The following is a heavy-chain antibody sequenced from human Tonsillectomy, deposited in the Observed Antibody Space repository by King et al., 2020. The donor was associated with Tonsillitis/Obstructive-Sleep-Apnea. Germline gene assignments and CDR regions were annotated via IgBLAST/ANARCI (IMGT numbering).Heavy chain of an antibody. Sequence: VQLVESGGGLVQPGGSLRLSCAASGFTFSSYTIAWGRQDPGKGLVWVSGILGSSMIYYAYSVKGRFTISRDNSKNLLFLQMNSLTAEDTAVYYCAKTDGGDYFYMDVWGKGTTVTVSS. V-gene: IGHV3-23*04. D-gene: IGHD3-16*01. CDR3: AKTDGGDYFYMDV. CDR1: GFTFSSYT. CDR2: ILGSSMI. J-gene: IGHJ6*03.